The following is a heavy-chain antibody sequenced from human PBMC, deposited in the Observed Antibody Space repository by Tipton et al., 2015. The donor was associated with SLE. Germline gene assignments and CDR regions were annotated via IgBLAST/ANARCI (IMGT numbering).Heavy chain of an antibody. CDR3: ARGGTGDGRNPFDP. Sequence: TLSLTCAVSGGSINSYNWWTWVRRPPGRGLEWIGEITRRGKTNYNPSLKSRVTISVDTSKNQFSLNLRSVTAADTAVYYCARGGTGDGRNPFDPWGQGTLVTVSS. D-gene: IGHD4-23*01. CDR1: GGSINSYNW. CDR2: ITRRGKT. J-gene: IGHJ5*02. V-gene: IGHV4-4*02.